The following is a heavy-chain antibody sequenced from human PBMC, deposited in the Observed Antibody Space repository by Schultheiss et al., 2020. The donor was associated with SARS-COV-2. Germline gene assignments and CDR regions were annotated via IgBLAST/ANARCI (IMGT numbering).Heavy chain of an antibody. CDR2: IYYSGST. D-gene: IGHD7-27*01. V-gene: IGHV4-34*11. Sequence: SQTLSLTCAVYGGSFSGYYWGWIRQPPGKGLEWIGSIYYSGSTNYNPSLKSRVTISVDTSKNQFSLKLSSVTAADTAVYYCARDGDLRAFDYWGQGTLVTVSS. J-gene: IGHJ4*02. CDR1: GGSFSGYY. CDR3: ARDGDLRAFDY.